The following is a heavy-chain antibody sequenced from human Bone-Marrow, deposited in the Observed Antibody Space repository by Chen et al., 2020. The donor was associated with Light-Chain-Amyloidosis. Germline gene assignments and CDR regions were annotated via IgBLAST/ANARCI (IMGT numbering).Heavy chain of an antibody. Sequence: QVQLVQSGAEVKKPGASVKVSCKASGYTFTNYALHWVRQAPGQRLEWMGWINAGNGNTKYSQKYQGGVTITRGTTAAIVDLVVRSLLSDDAAVYYCSGDGCYGGGSDYNFYYWGQGALVTAAS. CDR1: GYTFTNYA. J-gene: IGHJ4*02. D-gene: IGHD3-10*01. CDR3: SGDGCYGGGSDYNFYY. V-gene: IGHV1-3*01. CDR2: INAGNGNT.